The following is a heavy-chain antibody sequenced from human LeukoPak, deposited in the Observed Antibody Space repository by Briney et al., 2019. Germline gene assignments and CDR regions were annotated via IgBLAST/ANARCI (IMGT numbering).Heavy chain of an antibody. V-gene: IGHV3-30*18. CDR2: ISYDGSNQ. CDR3: AKGSHYYDSGGYYIEY. J-gene: IGHJ4*02. Sequence: PGRSLRLSCAASGFTFRSYGMHWVRQAPGKGLEWVAVISYDGSNQYYAVYLKGRFTISRDNSKNTLYLQMNSLRPDDTAVYFCAKGSHYYDSGGYYIEYWGQGTLVAVSS. CDR1: GFTFRSYG. D-gene: IGHD3-22*01.